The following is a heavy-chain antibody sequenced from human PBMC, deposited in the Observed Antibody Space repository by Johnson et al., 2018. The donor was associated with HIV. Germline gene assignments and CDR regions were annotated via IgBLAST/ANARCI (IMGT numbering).Heavy chain of an antibody. CDR2: ISYDGSSK. CDR3: ARGITMIAVVKGDAFDI. Sequence: QVQLVESGGGVVQPGRSLRLSCAASGFTFSSYGMHWVRQAPAKGLEWVAVISYDGSSKFYPNSLKVRFSISRDNSKNTVYLQMNSLRTEDTAVYYCARGITMIAVVKGDAFDIWGQGTMVTVSS. CDR1: GFTFSSYG. D-gene: IGHD3-22*01. V-gene: IGHV3-30*04. J-gene: IGHJ3*02.